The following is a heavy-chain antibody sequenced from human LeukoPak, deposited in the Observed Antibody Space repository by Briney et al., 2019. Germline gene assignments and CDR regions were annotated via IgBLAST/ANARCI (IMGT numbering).Heavy chain of an antibody. J-gene: IGHJ4*02. CDR2: INPNSGGT. CDR1: GYAFTGYY. V-gene: IGHV1-2*02. CDR3: AREGVAVHYYWY. D-gene: IGHD6-19*01. Sequence: ASVKVSCKASGYAFTGYYLHWVRQAPGQGLEWMGWINPNSGGTNYAQKFQGRVTMTRDTSISTAYMELGRLRSDDTAVYYCAREGVAVHYYWYWGQGTLVTVSS.